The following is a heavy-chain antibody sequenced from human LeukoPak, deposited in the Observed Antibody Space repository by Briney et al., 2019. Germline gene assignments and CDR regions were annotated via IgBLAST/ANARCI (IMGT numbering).Heavy chain of an antibody. D-gene: IGHD3-9*01. CDR1: GFTFSNAS. J-gene: IGHJ4*02. CDR2: IKSKTDGGTT. Sequence: GGSLRLSCAASGFTFSNASMNWVRQAPGKGLEWVGRIKSKTDGGTTDYAAPVKGRFTISRDDSKNTLYLQMNSLKTEDTAVYYCTTDMDILTGYTNDYWGQGTLVTVSS. V-gene: IGHV3-15*07. CDR3: TTDMDILTGYTNDY.